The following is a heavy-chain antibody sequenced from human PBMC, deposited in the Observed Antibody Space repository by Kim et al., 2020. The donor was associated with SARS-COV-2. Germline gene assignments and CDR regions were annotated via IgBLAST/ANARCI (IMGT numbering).Heavy chain of an antibody. CDR1: GDSLSNYY. CDR3: ARESWYYGSTYTWFDP. V-gene: IGHV4-59*01. Sequence: SETLSLNCTVSGDSLSNYYWTWIRQPPGKGLEWIGYVSYSGTTDYNSSLKSRVTISLDTSKNQFSLTLTSVTAADTAVYYCARESWYYGSTYTWFDPWGQGTLVTVSP. J-gene: IGHJ5*02. D-gene: IGHD3-10*01. CDR2: VSYSGTT.